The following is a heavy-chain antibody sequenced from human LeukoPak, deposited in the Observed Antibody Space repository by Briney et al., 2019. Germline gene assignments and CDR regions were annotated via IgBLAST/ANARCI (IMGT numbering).Heavy chain of an antibody. CDR1: GFTFSTYW. J-gene: IGHJ4*02. CDR3: TRLFGYTYDY. CDR2: IKEDGTEK. Sequence: GGSLRLSCAASGFTFSTYWMSWVRQAPGKRLGWVANIKEDGTEKDYVDSVRGRFTISRDKAKNSLYLQMNSLRVEDTAQYYCTRLFGYTYDYWGQGALVTVSS. D-gene: IGHD5-18*01. V-gene: IGHV3-7*04.